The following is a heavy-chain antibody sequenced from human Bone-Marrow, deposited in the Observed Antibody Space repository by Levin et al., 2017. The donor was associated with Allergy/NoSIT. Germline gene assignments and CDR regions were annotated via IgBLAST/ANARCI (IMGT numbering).Heavy chain of an antibody. Sequence: GASVKASCKVSGYTLIELSMHWVRQAPGKGLEWMGGFDPENGETVYAQKFQGRVTMTEDSSTDTAYMDLSSLRSEDTAVYYCATHKWNKGLDVWGQGTMVTVSS. V-gene: IGHV1-24*01. J-gene: IGHJ3*01. CDR1: GYTLIELS. D-gene: IGHD1/OR15-1a*01. CDR3: ATHKWNKGLDV. CDR2: FDPENGET.